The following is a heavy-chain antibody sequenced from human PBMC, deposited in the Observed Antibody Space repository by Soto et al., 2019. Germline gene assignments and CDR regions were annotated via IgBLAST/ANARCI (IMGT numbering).Heavy chain of an antibody. CDR3: ARDPNRYYYYGMDV. CDR1: GFTFSSYG. D-gene: IGHD3-10*02. J-gene: IGHJ6*02. Sequence: QVQLVESGGGVVQPGRSLRLSCAASGFTFSSYGMHWVRQAPGKGLEWVAVIWYDGSNKYYADSVKGRFTISRDNSKSTLYLQMNSLRAEDTAVYYCARDPNRYYYYGMDVWGQGTTVTVSS. V-gene: IGHV3-33*01. CDR2: IWYDGSNK.